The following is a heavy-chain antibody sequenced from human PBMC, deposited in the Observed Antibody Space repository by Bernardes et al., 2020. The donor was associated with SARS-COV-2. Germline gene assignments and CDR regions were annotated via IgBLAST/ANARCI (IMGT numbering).Heavy chain of an antibody. CDR3: ARVKAYYDSSGYYYPFDY. Sequence: SETLSLTCSVSGDSISSSDYSWGWVRQPTGGGLEWIGNIYSRGYSYHSPSLTSRVALSVDTSKNQFSLNLASVTAADTAVYFCARVKAYYDSSGYYYPFDYWGQGTLVTVSS. D-gene: IGHD3-22*01. V-gene: IGHV4-39*02. J-gene: IGHJ4*02. CDR1: GDSISSSDYS. CDR2: IYSRGYS.